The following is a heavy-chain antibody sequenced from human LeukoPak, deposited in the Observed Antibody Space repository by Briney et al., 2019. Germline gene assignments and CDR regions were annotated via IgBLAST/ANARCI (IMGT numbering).Heavy chain of an antibody. D-gene: IGHD4-17*01. CDR2: IKQDGSEK. V-gene: IGHV3-7*01. Sequence: GGSLRLSCAASGFTFTSYWMSWVRQAPGKGLEGVANIKQDGSEKYYVDSVKGRFTISRDNAKNSLYLQMNSLRAEDTAVYYCARDHGDYYYYGMDVWGQGTTVTVSS. J-gene: IGHJ6*02. CDR1: GFTFTSYW. CDR3: ARDHGDYYYYGMDV.